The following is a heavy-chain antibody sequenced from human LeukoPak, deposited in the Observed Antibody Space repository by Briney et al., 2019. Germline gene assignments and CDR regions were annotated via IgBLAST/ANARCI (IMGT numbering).Heavy chain of an antibody. Sequence: SGTLSLTCTVSGGSISSGSYYWSWIRQPAGKGLEWIGRIYTSGSTYYNPSLKSRVTISVDTSKNQFSLKLSSVTAADTAVYYCARDGPNGYGWFDPWGQGTLVTVSS. CDR1: GGSISSGSYY. CDR2: IYTSGST. V-gene: IGHV4-61*02. J-gene: IGHJ5*02. CDR3: ARDGPNGYGWFDP. D-gene: IGHD5-18*01.